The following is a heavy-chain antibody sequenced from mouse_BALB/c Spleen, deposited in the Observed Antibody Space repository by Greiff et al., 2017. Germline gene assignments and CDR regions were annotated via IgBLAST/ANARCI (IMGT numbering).Heavy chain of an antibody. CDR2: INPGSGGT. Sequence: VQLHQSGAELVRPGTSVKVSCKASGYAFTNYLIEWVKQRPGQGLEWIGVINPGSGGTNYNEKFKGKATLTADKSSSTAYMQLSSLTSDDSAVYFCARYYMDAMDYWGQGTSVTVSS. CDR1: GYAFTNYL. CDR3: ARYYMDAMDY. J-gene: IGHJ4*01. V-gene: IGHV1-54*01. D-gene: IGHD2-12*01.